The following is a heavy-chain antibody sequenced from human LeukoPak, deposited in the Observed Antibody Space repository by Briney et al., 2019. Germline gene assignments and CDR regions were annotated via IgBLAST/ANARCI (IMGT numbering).Heavy chain of an antibody. D-gene: IGHD2-2*01. CDR2: ISGSGGST. CDR3: AKDRRIVVVPAATDWFDP. V-gene: IGHV3-23*01. CDR1: GFTFSSYS. Sequence: GGSLRLSCAASGFTFSSYSMNWVRQAPGKGLEWVSAISGSGGSTYYADSVKGRFTISRDNSKNTLYLQMNSLRAEDTAVYYCAKDRRIVVVPAATDWFDPWGQGTLVTVSS. J-gene: IGHJ5*02.